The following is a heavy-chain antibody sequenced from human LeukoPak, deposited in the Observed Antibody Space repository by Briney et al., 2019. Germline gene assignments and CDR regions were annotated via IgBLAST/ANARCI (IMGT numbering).Heavy chain of an antibody. D-gene: IGHD5-24*01. CDR3: ARELDGNGGWFDP. CDR1: GDSISEYY. J-gene: IGHJ5*02. Sequence: SETLSLTCTVSGDSISEYYWSWIRQPPGKGLEWIGEVYYSGSTHYNPSLKSRVTISVDPSKNQFSLRLRSVSAADTAVYYCARELDGNGGWFDPWGQGTPVTVSS. CDR2: VYYSGST. V-gene: IGHV4-59*12.